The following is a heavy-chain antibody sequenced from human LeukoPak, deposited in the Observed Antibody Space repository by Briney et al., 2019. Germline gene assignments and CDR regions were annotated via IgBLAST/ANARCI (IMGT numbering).Heavy chain of an antibody. V-gene: IGHV3-23*01. D-gene: IGHD5-12*01. J-gene: IGHJ4*02. CDR1: GFIFSDYV. CDR3: ARLPSGITYYFDY. Sequence: GGSLRLSCAGSGFIFSDYVMSWVCQAPGKGLEWVSAISGSGGSTYYADSVKGRFTISRDNSKNTLYLQMNSLRAEDTAVYYCARLPSGITYYFDYWGQGTLVTVSS. CDR2: ISGSGGST.